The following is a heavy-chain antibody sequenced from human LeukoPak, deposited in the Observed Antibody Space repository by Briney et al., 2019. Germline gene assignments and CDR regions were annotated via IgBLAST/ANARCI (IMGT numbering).Heavy chain of an antibody. D-gene: IGHD2-15*01. V-gene: IGHV4-38-2*01. CDR1: GYSISGGYY. CDR3: ARLSNAAHAAS. CDR2: IFHSGST. J-gene: IGHJ5*02. Sequence: SETLSLTCDVSGYSISGGYYCGWFRQPPGKGLEWIATIFHSGSTYYNPSLQSRVTMSVDTSKNQCSLKLSSVTATDTAVYYCARLSNAAHAASWGQGALVTVSS.